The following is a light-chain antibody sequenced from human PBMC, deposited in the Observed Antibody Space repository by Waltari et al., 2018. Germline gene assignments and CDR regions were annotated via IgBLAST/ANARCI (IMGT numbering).Light chain of an antibody. CDR3: CSYAGSYTLEV. J-gene: IGLJ3*02. Sequence: QSALTQPRPVSGSPGQSVTISCTGTSSDVGGYNYVSWYQQHPGKAPKLVIYDVSKRPSGVPDRFSGSKSANTASLTISGLQAEDEADYYCCSYAGSYTLEVFGGGTKLTVL. CDR1: SSDVGGYNY. CDR2: DVS. V-gene: IGLV2-11*01.